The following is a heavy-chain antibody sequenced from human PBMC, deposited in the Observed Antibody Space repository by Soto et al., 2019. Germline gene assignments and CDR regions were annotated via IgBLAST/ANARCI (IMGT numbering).Heavy chain of an antibody. CDR3: ARGKYGDYVFNYYYYMYV. J-gene: IGHJ6*03. Sequence: QVQLVQSGAEVKKPGDSVKVSCKASGYTFTSYDINWVRQATGQGLEWIGGMNPNSGNTGYAQKFQGRVPMTRNTSISTAYMELSSLRSEDTAVYYCARGKYGDYVFNYYYYMYVWGKGTTVTGSS. CDR1: GYTFTSYD. D-gene: IGHD4-17*01. V-gene: IGHV1-8*01. CDR2: MNPNSGNT.